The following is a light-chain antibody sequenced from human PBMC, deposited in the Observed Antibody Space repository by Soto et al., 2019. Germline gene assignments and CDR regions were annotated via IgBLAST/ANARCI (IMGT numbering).Light chain of an antibody. CDR3: SSYAGSNNLGV. CDR1: SSDVGGNKN. V-gene: IGLV2-8*01. Sequence: QSVLTQPPSASGSPGQSVTISCTGTSSDVGGNKNVSWYQQHPGKAPKLMIFEVNKRPSGVPDRFSGSKSGNTASLTVSGLQSEDEADYYCSSYAGSNNLGVFGTGTKLTVL. J-gene: IGLJ1*01. CDR2: EVN.